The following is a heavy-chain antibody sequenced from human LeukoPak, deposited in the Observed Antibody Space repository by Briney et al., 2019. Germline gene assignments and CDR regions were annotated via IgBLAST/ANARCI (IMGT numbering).Heavy chain of an antibody. V-gene: IGHV4-39*01. D-gene: IGHD6-13*01. CDR1: GVSVSSSRYY. CDR3: ARLGGSSWLSNY. CDR2: IYHSVST. Sequence: PSETLSLSCTVSGVSVSSSRYYWGWIRQPPGKGLEWIGSIYHSVSTYNNPSLKSRVTISVDTSENQFSLKLRSVTAADTAVYYCARLGGSSWLSNYWGQGTLVTVSS. J-gene: IGHJ4*02.